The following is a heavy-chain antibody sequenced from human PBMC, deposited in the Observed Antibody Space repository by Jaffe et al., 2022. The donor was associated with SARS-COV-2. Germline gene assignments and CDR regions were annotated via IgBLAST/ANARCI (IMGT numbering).Heavy chain of an antibody. Sequence: EVQLLESGGGLVQPGGSLRLSCAASGFTFSSYAMSWVRQAPGKGLEWVSAISGSGGSTYYADSVKGRFTISRDNSKNTLYLQMNSLRAEDTAVYYCAKAPDYYDSSGYRLFEYWGQGTLVTVSS. V-gene: IGHV3-23*01. CDR2: ISGSGGST. CDR1: GFTFSSYA. CDR3: AKAPDYYDSSGYRLFEY. D-gene: IGHD3-22*01. J-gene: IGHJ4*02.